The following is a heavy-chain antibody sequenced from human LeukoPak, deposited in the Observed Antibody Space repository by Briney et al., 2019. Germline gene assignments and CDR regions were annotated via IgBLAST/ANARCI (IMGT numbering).Heavy chain of an antibody. CDR2: IYSSGST. V-gene: IGHV4-4*07. Sequence: SETLSLTCTVSGGSISNYYWSWIRQPAGKGLEWIGRIYSSGSTNYNPPLKSRVTMSVDMSKNQFSLKLSSVTAADTAVYYCERDMGLFLNLYYYYYMDVWGKGTTVTVSS. CDR3: ERDMGLFLNLYYYYYMDV. CDR1: GGSISNYY. D-gene: IGHD4/OR15-4a*01. J-gene: IGHJ6*03.